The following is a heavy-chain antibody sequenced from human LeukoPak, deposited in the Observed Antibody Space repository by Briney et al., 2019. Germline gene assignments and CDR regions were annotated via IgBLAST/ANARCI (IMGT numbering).Heavy chain of an antibody. Sequence: PSETLSLTYTVSGGSISSYYWSWIRQPPGKGLEWIGYIYYSGTTNYNPSLKSRVTISVDTSKNQFSLKLSSVTAADTAVYYCARGVYIAAAQYGYWGQGTLVTVS. D-gene: IGHD6-13*01. CDR2: IYYSGTT. CDR1: GGSISSYY. J-gene: IGHJ4*02. V-gene: IGHV4-59*01. CDR3: ARGVYIAAAQYGY.